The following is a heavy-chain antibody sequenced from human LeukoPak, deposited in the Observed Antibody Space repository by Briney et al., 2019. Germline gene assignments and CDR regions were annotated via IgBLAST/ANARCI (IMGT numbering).Heavy chain of an antibody. D-gene: IGHD1-26*01. CDR3: ARDREGPGYYYYGMDV. CDR2: ISGSGGST. CDR1: GFTFSSYA. V-gene: IGHV3-23*01. J-gene: IGHJ6*02. Sequence: PGGSLRLSSAASGFTFSSYAMSWVRQAPGKGLEWVSAISGSGGSTYYADSVKGRFTISRDNSKNTLYLQMNSLRAEDTAVYYCARDREGPGYYYYGMDVWGQGTTVTVSS.